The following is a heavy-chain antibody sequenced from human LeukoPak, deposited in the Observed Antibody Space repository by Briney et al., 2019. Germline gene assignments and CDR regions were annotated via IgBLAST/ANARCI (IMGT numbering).Heavy chain of an antibody. J-gene: IGHJ3*02. D-gene: IGHD2-2*01. Sequence: SVKVSCKASEGTFSSYAISWVRQAPGQGLEWMGGIIPIFGTANYAQKFQGRVTITTDESTSTAYMELSSLRSEDTAVYYCASAGPGEYCSSTSCPHDAFDIWGQGTMVTVSS. V-gene: IGHV1-69*05. CDR2: IIPIFGTA. CDR1: EGTFSSYA. CDR3: ASAGPGEYCSSTSCPHDAFDI.